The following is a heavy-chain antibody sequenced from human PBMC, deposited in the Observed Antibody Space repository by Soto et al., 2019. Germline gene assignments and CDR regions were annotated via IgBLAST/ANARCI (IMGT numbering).Heavy chain of an antibody. J-gene: IGHJ6*02. CDR1: GGTFSSYA. Sequence: QVQLVQSGAEVKKPGSSVKVSCKASGGTFSSYAISWVRQAPGQGLEWMGGIIPIFGTANYAQKFQGRVTITADESTSTAYMELSSLRSEDTAVYYCARSRDGYTHSRGRYYYYGMDVWGQGTTVTVSS. CDR3: ARSRDGYTHSRGRYYYYGMDV. CDR2: IIPIFGTA. D-gene: IGHD5-12*01. V-gene: IGHV1-69*01.